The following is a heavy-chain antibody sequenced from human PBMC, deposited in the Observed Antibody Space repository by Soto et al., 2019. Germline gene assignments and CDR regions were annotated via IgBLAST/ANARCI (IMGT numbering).Heavy chain of an antibody. J-gene: IGHJ5*02. CDR2: IYYSGST. D-gene: IGHD3-3*01. Sequence: PSETLSLTCTVSGGSISSGGYYWSWIRQHPGKGLEWIGYIYYSGSTYYNPSLKSRVTISVDTSKNQFSLKLSSVTAADTAVYYCARGYYDFWSGSQAPNWFDPWGQGTLVTVSS. V-gene: IGHV4-31*03. CDR1: GGSISSGGYY. CDR3: ARGYYDFWSGSQAPNWFDP.